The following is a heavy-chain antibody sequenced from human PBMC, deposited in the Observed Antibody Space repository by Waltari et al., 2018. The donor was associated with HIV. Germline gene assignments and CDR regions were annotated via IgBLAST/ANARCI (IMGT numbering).Heavy chain of an antibody. CDR2: IYYSGST. J-gene: IGHJ4*02. V-gene: IGHV4-59*01. Sequence: QVQLQESGPGLVKPSETLSLTCTVSGGSISSYYWSWIRQPPGKGLEWIGYIYYSGSTNYNPSLKSRVTISVDTSKNQFSLKLSSVTAADTAVYYCARVQVTTVQSKYYFDYWGQGTLVTVSS. CDR3: ARVQVTTVQSKYYFDY. D-gene: IGHD4-17*01. CDR1: GGSISSYY.